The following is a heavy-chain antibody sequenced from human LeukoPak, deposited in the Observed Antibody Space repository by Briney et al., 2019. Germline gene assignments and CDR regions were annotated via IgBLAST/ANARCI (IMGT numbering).Heavy chain of an antibody. CDR2: INPNSSGT. CDR3: ARDWSAVAGVFDY. CDR1: GYTFTGYY. V-gene: IGHV1-2*02. D-gene: IGHD6-19*01. Sequence: GASVRVSCKASGYTFTGYYMHWVRQAPGQGLEWMGWINPNSSGTNYAQKCQGRVTMTRDTSISTAYMELSRLRSDDTAVYYCARDWSAVAGVFDYWGQGTLVTVSS. J-gene: IGHJ4*02.